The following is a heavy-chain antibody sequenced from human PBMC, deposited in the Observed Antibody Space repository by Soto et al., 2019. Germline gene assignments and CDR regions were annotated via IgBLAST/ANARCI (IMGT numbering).Heavy chain of an antibody. CDR3: ARGDNFWSGYYLTRYYYYGMDV. CDR1: GGSFSGYY. J-gene: IGHJ6*02. V-gene: IGHV4-34*01. CDR2: INHSGST. D-gene: IGHD3-3*01. Sequence: SETLSLTCAVYGGSFSGYYWSWIRQPPGKGLEWIGEINHSGSTNYNPSLKSRVTISVDTSKNQFSLKLSSVTAADTAVYYCARGDNFWSGYYLTRYYYYGMDVWGQGTTVTVSS.